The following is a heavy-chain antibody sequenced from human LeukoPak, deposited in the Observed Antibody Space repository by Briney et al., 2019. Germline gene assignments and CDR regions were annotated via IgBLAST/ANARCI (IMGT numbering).Heavy chain of an antibody. CDR2: IKQDGSEK. CDR3: ARDSSGYSDAFDI. J-gene: IGHJ3*02. Sequence: PGGSLRLSCAASGFTFSSYWMSWVRQAPGKGLEWVANIKQDGSEKYYVDSVKGRFTISRDNAKNSLYLQINSLRAEDTAVYYCARDSSGYSDAFDIWGQGTMVTVSS. V-gene: IGHV3-7*01. D-gene: IGHD3-22*01. CDR1: GFTFSSYW.